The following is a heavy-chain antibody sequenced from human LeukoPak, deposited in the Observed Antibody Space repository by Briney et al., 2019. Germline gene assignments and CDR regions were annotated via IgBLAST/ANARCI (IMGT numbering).Heavy chain of an antibody. Sequence: GSSVKVSCKASGYTFTGYYMHWVRQAPGQGLEWMGWINPNSGGTNYAQKFQGRVTMTRDTSISTAYMELSRLRSDDTAVYYCARVMDYYASGDGLGFDPWGQGTLVTVSS. V-gene: IGHV1-2*02. CDR1: GYTFTGYY. CDR2: INPNSGGT. D-gene: IGHD3-10*01. CDR3: ARVMDYYASGDGLGFDP. J-gene: IGHJ5*02.